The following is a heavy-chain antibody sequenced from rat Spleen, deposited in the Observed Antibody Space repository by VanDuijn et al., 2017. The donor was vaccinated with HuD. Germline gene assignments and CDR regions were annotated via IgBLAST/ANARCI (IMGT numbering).Heavy chain of an antibody. V-gene: IGHV5-29*01. CDR1: GFTFSDYG. Sequence: EVQLVESGGGLVQPGRSLKLSCAASGFTFSDYGMAWVRQAPTKGLEWVATISYGDSSGHSSTYYRDSVKGRFTISRDNAKSILSLQMDSLRSEDTASYHCARRHYGYTDYFDDWGQGVMVTVSS. CDR2: ISYGDSSGHSST. J-gene: IGHJ2*01. D-gene: IGHD1-9*01. CDR3: ARRHYGYTDYFDD.